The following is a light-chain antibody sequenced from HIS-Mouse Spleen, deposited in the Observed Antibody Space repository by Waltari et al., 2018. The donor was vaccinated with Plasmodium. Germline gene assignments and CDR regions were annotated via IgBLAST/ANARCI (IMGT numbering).Light chain of an antibody. CDR1: RSDVGGYHY. CDR3: SSYTSSSTLDV. V-gene: IGLV2-14*01. J-gene: IGLJ1*01. Sequence: QSALTQTASVSGSPGQSITISCTGTRSDVGGYHYVSWYQQHPGKAPKLMIYEVRNRPSGVSNRFSGSKSGNTASLTISGLQAEDEADYYCSSYTSSSTLDVFGTGTKVTVL. CDR2: EVR.